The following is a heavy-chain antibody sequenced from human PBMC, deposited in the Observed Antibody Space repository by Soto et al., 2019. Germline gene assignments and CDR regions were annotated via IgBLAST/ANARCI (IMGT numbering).Heavy chain of an antibody. J-gene: IGHJ4*02. CDR1: WVTVNDNH. Sequence: GVSPRLSCAASWVTVNDNHMSWVRQAPGKGLEWVSSIGGSGGNTYYADSVKGRFTISRDNSKNTLYLQMNSLRAEDTAVYYCARSLSGWYPVFDYWGQGTLVTVSS. D-gene: IGHD6-19*01. CDR3: ARSLSGWYPVFDY. V-gene: IGHV3-53*05. CDR2: IGGSGGNT.